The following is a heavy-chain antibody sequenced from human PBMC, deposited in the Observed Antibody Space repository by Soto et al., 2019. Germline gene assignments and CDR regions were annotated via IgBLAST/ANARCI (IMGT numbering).Heavy chain of an antibody. CDR3: AHVYWAASGTRYYFDY. V-gene: IGHV2-5*02. CDR2: IYWDDDK. CDR1: GLSFSTSAVG. J-gene: IGHJ4*02. D-gene: IGHD6-13*01. Sequence: QITLKESGPTLVKPTQTLTLTCTFSGLSFSTSAVGVGWIRQPPGKALEWLALIYWDDDKRYSPSLKSRLTITKDTSRNQVVVTMTNMDPVDTATYYCAHVYWAASGTRYYFDYWGQGTLVTVSS.